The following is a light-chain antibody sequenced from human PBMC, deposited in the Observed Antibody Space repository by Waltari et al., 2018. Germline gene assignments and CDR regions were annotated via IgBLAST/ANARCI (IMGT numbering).Light chain of an antibody. CDR2: KAS. CDR1: QSISTY. V-gene: IGKV1-5*03. Sequence: DIQMTQSPSTLSASVGDRVTITCRASQSISTYLAWYQQKPGAAPNLLIHKASNLGRGVPPRFSGSGSGTEFTLTISSLQPDDLGTYYCQQYSSYSTFGQGTKLEIK. J-gene: IGKJ2*01. CDR3: QQYSSYST.